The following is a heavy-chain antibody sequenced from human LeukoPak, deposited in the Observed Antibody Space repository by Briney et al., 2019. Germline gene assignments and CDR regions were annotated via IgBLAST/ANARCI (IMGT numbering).Heavy chain of an antibody. J-gene: IGHJ4*02. V-gene: IGHV3-30-3*01. Sequence: PGGSLRLSCAASGFTFSSYAMHWVRQAPGKGLEGVAVISYDGSNKYYADSVKGRFTISRDNSKNTLYLQINSLRAEDTDVYYWARGGRGSYYYGSGSYYSFDYWGQGTLVTVSS. CDR2: ISYDGSNK. CDR3: ARGGRGSYYYGSGSYYSFDY. D-gene: IGHD3-10*01. CDR1: GFTFSSYA.